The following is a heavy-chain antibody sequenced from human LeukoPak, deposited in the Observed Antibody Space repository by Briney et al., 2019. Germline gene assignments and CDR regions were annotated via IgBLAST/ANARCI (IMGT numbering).Heavy chain of an antibody. CDR1: GGSISSYY. CDR2: IYYSGST. J-gene: IGHJ5*02. Sequence: PSETLSLTCTVSGGSISSYYWSWIRQPPGKGLEWIGYIYYSGSTNYNPSLKSRVTISVDTSKNQFSLKLSSVTAADTAVYYCARLQYSSRGWFDPWGQGTLVTVSS. D-gene: IGHD6-13*01. V-gene: IGHV4-59*08. CDR3: ARLQYSSRGWFDP.